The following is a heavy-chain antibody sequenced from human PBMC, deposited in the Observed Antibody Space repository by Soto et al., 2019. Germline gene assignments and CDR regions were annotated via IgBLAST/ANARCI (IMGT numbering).Heavy chain of an antibody. V-gene: IGHV4-30-2*01. CDR3: ASYHDYCDRNWFDP. J-gene: IGHJ5*02. Sequence: QLQLQESGSGLVKPSQTLSLTCAVSGGSISSGGYSWSWIRQPPGKGLEWIGYIYHSGSTYYNPSLKGRVTISVDRSKNQFSLKLSSVPAADTAVYYCASYHDYCDRNWFDPWGQGTLVTVSS. CDR2: IYHSGST. CDR1: GGSISSGGYS. D-gene: IGHD4-17*01.